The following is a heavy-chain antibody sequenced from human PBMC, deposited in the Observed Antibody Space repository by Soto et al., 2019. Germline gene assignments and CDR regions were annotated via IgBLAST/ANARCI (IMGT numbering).Heavy chain of an antibody. Sequence: EVQLEESGGGLVQPGTSLRLSCEASGFSFDDHTMHWVRQVPGQGLEWVSGISWNSGKTVYSDSVKGRFIISRDNDKNSLFLQMNSLRPEDTASYYCVKDRGPRWRTFSFYYMDVWGKGTTVAVSS. J-gene: IGHJ6*03. CDR2: ISWNSGKT. D-gene: IGHD2-15*01. V-gene: IGHV3-9*01. CDR1: GFSFDDHT. CDR3: VKDRGPRWRTFSFYYMDV.